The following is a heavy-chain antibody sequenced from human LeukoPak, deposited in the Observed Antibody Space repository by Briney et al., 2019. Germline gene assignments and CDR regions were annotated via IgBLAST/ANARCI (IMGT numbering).Heavy chain of an antibody. V-gene: IGHV3-11*01. CDR2: IGDSGSPI. J-gene: IGHJ5*02. Sequence: GGSLRLSCAASGFTFTDYYMSWLRQAPGKGLEGISYIGDSGSPIYYADSVKGPFTISRDNAKNSLYLQMNNLRAEDTAVYFCARGAGPLFDPWGEGTLVTVSS. CDR1: GFTFTDYY. CDR3: ARGAGPLFDP.